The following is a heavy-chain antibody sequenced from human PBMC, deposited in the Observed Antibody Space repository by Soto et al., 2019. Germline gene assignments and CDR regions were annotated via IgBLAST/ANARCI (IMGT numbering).Heavy chain of an antibody. V-gene: IGHV3-72*01. D-gene: IGHD2-15*01. Sequence: EVQLVESGGGLVQPGGSLRLSCAASGFTFSDHYMDWVRQAPGKGLEWVGRTRNKANSYTTEYAASVKGRFTISRDDSKNSLYLQMNSLKTEDTAVYYCARGYCSGGGCYSGDYWGQGTLVTVSS. CDR1: GFTFSDHY. CDR2: TRNKANSYTT. CDR3: ARGYCSGGGCYSGDY. J-gene: IGHJ4*02.